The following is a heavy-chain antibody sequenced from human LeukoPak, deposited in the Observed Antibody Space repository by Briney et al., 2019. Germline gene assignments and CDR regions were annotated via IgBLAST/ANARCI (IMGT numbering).Heavy chain of an antibody. CDR1: GYTFTSYD. D-gene: IGHD3-9*01. V-gene: IGHV1-2*02. CDR3: ARGDWLLFQSSPPLYNWFDP. Sequence: GASVKVSCKASGYTFTSYDINWVRQAPGQGLEWMGWINPNSGGTNYAQKFQGRVTMTRDTSISTAYMELSRLRSDDTAVYYCARGDWLLFQSSPPLYNWFDPWGQGTLVTVSS. CDR2: INPNSGGT. J-gene: IGHJ5*02.